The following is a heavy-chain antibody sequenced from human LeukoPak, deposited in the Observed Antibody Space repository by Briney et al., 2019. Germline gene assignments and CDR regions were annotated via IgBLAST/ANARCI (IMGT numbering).Heavy chain of an antibody. J-gene: IGHJ4*02. V-gene: IGHV3-30*18. Sequence: PGGSLRLSCAASGFTFSNYGMHWVRQAPGKGLEWVAVISYDGSNKNYADSVKGRFTISRDNSKNTLYLQMNSLRVEDTAVHYCAEDRFQIAAVGSEGIDYWGQGTLVTVSS. D-gene: IGHD6-13*01. CDR2: ISYDGSNK. CDR3: AEDRFQIAAVGSEGIDY. CDR1: GFTFSNYG.